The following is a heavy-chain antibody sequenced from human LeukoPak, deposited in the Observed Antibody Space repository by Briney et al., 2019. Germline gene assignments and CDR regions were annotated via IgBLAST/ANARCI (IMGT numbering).Heavy chain of an antibody. Sequence: GESLKISCKGSGYSFTSYWIGWVRQMPGKGLEWMGIIYPGDSDTRYSPSFQGQVTISADKSISTAYLQWSSLGASDTAMYYCARRGYCSGTSCYMYFDYWGQGTLVTVSS. CDR2: IYPGDSDT. J-gene: IGHJ4*02. CDR3: ARRGYCSGTSCYMYFDY. CDR1: GYSFTSYW. V-gene: IGHV5-51*01. D-gene: IGHD2-2*02.